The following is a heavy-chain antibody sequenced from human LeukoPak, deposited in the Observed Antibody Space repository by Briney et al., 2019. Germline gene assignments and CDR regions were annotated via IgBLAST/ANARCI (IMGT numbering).Heavy chain of an antibody. CDR1: GFTFSSYG. V-gene: IGHV3-30*18. J-gene: IGHJ4*02. CDR2: ISYDGSNK. Sequence: GGSLRLSCAASGFTFSSYGMHWVRQAPGKGLEWVAVISYDGSNKYYADSVKGRFTISRDNSKNTLYLQINSLRAEDTAVYYCAKGIRGYSYGYVAVYWGQGTLVTVSS. D-gene: IGHD5-18*01. CDR3: AKGIRGYSYGYVAVY.